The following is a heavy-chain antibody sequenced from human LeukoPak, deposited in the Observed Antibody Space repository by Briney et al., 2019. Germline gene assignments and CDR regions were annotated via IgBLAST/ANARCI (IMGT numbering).Heavy chain of an antibody. D-gene: IGHD5-12*01. CDR3: ARVDYSNWLDP. Sequence: PGGSLRLSCAASGFTVSSKYMSWVRQAPGKGLEWVSVIYSGDTTYYADSVKGRFTISRDSSKNTLYLQMNSLRVEDTAVYYCARVDYSNWLDPWGQGTLVTVSS. J-gene: IGHJ5*02. CDR2: IYSGDTT. V-gene: IGHV3-53*01. CDR1: GFTVSSKY.